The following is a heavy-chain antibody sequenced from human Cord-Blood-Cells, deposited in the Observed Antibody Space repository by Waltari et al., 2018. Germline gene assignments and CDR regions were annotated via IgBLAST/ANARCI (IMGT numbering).Heavy chain of an antibody. CDR3: VLFYGDYVGD. V-gene: IGHV3-23*01. CDR1: GFTFSSYA. CDR2: ISGSGGRT. D-gene: IGHD4-17*01. J-gene: IGHJ4*02. Sequence: VQLLESGGGLVQPGGSLRLSCTASGFTFSSYALIWVRQAPGNGLEWVSAISGSGGRTYYADSVKGRFTISRDNSKNTLYLQMNSLRAEDTAVYYCVLFYGDYVGDWGQGTLVTVSS.